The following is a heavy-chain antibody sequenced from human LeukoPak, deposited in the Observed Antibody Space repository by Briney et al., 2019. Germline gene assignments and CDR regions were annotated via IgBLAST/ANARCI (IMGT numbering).Heavy chain of an antibody. D-gene: IGHD1-26*01. CDR3: AREGSGSYGLGGAFDI. J-gene: IGHJ3*02. Sequence: GGSLRLSCAASGFTFSTYAIHWVRQAPGKGLEWVAVISYDGSNKYSADSVKGRFTISRDNSKNTLYLQMNSLRAEDTAVYFCAREGSGSYGLGGAFDIWGQGTMVTVSS. CDR2: ISYDGSNK. V-gene: IGHV3-30*01. CDR1: GFTFSTYA.